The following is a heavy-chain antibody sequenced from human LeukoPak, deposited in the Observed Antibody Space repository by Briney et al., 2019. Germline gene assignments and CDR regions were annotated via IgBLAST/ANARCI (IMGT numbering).Heavy chain of an antibody. CDR2: INTNTGNP. CDR3: ARVSHSSWYYGGVDY. CDR1: GYTFTSYA. J-gene: IGHJ4*02. V-gene: IGHV7-4-1*02. Sequence: ASVKVSCKASGYTFTSYAMNWVRQAPGQGLEWMGWINTNTGNPTYAQGFTGRFVFPLDTSVSTAYLQISSLKAEDTAVYYCARVSHSSWYYGGVDYWGQGTLVTVSS. D-gene: IGHD6-13*01.